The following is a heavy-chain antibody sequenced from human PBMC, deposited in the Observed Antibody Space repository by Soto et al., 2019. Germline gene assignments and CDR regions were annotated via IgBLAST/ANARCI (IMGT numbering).Heavy chain of an antibody. CDR1: GFTFSSYA. Sequence: EVQLLESGGGLVQPGGSLRLSCAASGFTFSSYAMSWVRQAPGKGLEWVSAISGSGGSTYYADSVKGRFTISRDNSKNTLYLQMNSLRAEDTAVYYCAKVGPVAAAGFYYYYGMDAWGQGTTVTVSS. J-gene: IGHJ6*02. D-gene: IGHD6-13*01. V-gene: IGHV3-23*01. CDR2: ISGSGGST. CDR3: AKVGPVAAAGFYYYYGMDA.